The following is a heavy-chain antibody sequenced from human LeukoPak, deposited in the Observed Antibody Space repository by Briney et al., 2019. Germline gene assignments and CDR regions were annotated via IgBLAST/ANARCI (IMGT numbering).Heavy chain of an antibody. CDR3: ARGKEPTVRYYYGSGSYPYFDY. CDR1: GGSISSGDYY. CDR2: IYYSGGT. Sequence: SQTLSLTCTVSGGSISSGDYYWSWIRQPPGKGLEWIGYIYYSGGTNYNPSLKSRVTISVDTSKNQFSLKLSSVTAADTAVYYCARGKEPTVRYYYGSGSYPYFDYWGQGTLVTVSS. V-gene: IGHV4-30-4*01. D-gene: IGHD3-10*01. J-gene: IGHJ4*02.